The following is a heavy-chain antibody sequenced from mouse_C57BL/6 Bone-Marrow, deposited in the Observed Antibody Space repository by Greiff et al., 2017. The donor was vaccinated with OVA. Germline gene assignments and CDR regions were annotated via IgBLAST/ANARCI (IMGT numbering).Heavy chain of an antibody. J-gene: IGHJ4*01. CDR2: IRSKSNNYAT. CDR3: VRPAKGYYAMDY. CDR1: GFSFNTYA. V-gene: IGHV10-1*01. Sequence: EVKLVESGGGLVQPKGSLKLSCAASGFSFNTYAMNWVRQAPGKGLEWVARIRSKSNNYATYYADSVKDRFTISRDDSESMLYLQMNNLKTEDTAMYYCVRPAKGYYAMDYWGQGTSVTVSS.